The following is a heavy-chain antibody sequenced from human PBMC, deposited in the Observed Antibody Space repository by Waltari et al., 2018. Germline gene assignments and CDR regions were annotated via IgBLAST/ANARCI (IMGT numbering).Heavy chain of an antibody. CDR2: INTNTGNP. V-gene: IGHV7-4-1*02. Sequence: QVQLVQSGSELKKPGASVKVSCKSSGYNFTSYALNWVRQAPGQGLEWMGWINTNTGNPTYAQGFTGRFVFSLDTSGSTASLQISSLKAEDTAVYYCASEHSRGMDVWGQGTTVIVSS. CDR3: ASEHSRGMDV. CDR1: GYNFTSYA. J-gene: IGHJ6*02.